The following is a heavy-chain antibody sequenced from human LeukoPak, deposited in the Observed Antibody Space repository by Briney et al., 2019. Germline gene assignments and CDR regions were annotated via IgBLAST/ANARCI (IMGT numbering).Heavy chain of an antibody. CDR2: ITDSSTYT. V-gene: IGHV3-11*06. CDR1: GFTFSDSY. D-gene: IGHD6-13*01. J-gene: IGHJ4*02. CDR3: ARDLIPNTGSSNY. Sequence: GGSLRLSCAASGFTFSDSYMNWIRQAPGKGLEWVAYITDSSTYTNYADSVKGRFTISRDNAKNSLYLQMNSLRAEDTAVYYCARDLIPNTGSSNYWGQGTLVTVSS.